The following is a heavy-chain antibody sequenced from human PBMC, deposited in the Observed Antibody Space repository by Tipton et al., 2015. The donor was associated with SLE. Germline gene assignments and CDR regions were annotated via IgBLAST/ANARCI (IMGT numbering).Heavy chain of an antibody. J-gene: IGHJ2*01. CDR1: GDSIGTYY. CDR3: ARRGYKTWYFDL. CDR2: VYYVGST. Sequence: TLSLTCTVFGDSIGTYYWNWIRQSPGKGLEWIGNVYYVGSTNYNPSLKGRVTISVATSRNQFSLKLRSVTAADTAVYYCARRGYKTWYFDLWGRGALVTVSS. D-gene: IGHD5-24*01. V-gene: IGHV4-59*07.